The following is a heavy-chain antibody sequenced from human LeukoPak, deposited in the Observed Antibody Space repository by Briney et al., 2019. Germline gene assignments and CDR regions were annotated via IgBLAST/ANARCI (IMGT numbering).Heavy chain of an antibody. J-gene: IGHJ5*02. V-gene: IGHV3-74*01. CDR1: GFTFKLYW. CDR2: INDDGSDT. D-gene: IGHD2-15*01. Sequence: GGSLRLSCAVSGFTFKLYWMHWVRQAPGKGPVWVSRINDDGSDTTYADSVKGRFTISRDDAKNMLFLQMSSLRAEDTAVYYCVRGGPSTWSWGQGTLVTVSS. CDR3: VRGGPSTWS.